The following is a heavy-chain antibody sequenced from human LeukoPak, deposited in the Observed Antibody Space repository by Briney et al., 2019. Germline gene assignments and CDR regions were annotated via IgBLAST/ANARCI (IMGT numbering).Heavy chain of an antibody. CDR3: ASQQDRSGYESNFDY. CDR1: GGSISSSSYY. CDR2: IYYSGST. V-gene: IGHV4-39*01. D-gene: IGHD3-22*01. Sequence: SETLSLTCTVSGGSISSSSYYWGWIRQPPGKGLEWIGSIYYSGSTYYNPSLKSRVTISIDTSKNQFSLKLSSVTAADTAVYYCASQQDRSGYESNFDYWGQGTLVTVSP. J-gene: IGHJ4*02.